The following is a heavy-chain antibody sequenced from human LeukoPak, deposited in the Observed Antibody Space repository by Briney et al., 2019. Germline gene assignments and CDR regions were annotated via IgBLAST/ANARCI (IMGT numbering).Heavy chain of an antibody. Sequence: SETLSLTCTVSGGSISSYYWSWIRQPPGKGLEWIGYIYYSGSTNYNPSLKSRVTISVDTSKNQSSLKLSSVTAADTAVYYCARDPTPHYYGSGGGFDYWGQGTLVTVSS. D-gene: IGHD3-10*01. CDR1: GGSISSYY. J-gene: IGHJ4*02. CDR2: IYYSGST. CDR3: ARDPTPHYYGSGGGFDY. V-gene: IGHV4-59*01.